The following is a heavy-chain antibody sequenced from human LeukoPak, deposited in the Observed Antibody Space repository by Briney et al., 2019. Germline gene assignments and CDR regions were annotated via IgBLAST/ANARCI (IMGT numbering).Heavy chain of an antibody. D-gene: IGHD3-3*01. CDR2: IYYNGST. CDR3: ARSGYYTINWFDP. V-gene: IGHV4-59*11. Sequence: SETLSLTCTVSGGSISRRYWTWIRQTPGKGLEWIGYIYYNGSTNYNPSLKSRVTISGDTSKNQLSLKLSSVTAADTAVYYCARSGYYTINWFDPWGQGTLVTVSS. J-gene: IGHJ5*02. CDR1: GGSISRRY.